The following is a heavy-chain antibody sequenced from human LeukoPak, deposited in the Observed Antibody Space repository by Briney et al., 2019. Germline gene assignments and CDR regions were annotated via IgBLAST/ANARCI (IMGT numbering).Heavy chain of an antibody. CDR1: GFTLSDYY. CDR2: ISSSGSTK. V-gene: IGHV3-11*04. CDR3: ARERTPKHYYGSGTYDRYFDH. J-gene: IGHJ4*02. Sequence: TGGSLRLSCVASGFTLSDYYMSWIRQAPGKGLEWISFISSSGSTKYCADSVKGRFTISRDTTQNSLFLQMNSLRAEDTALYYCARERTPKHYYGSGTYDRYFDHWGQGTLVTVSS. D-gene: IGHD3-10*01.